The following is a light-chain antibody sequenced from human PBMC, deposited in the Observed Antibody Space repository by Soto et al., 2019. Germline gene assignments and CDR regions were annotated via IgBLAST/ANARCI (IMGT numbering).Light chain of an antibody. Sequence: DTVMTQSPLSLPVTPGEPASISCRSSQSLLHSNGYNYLDWYLQKPGQSPQLLIYLGSNRASGVPDMFSGSGSGTDFTLKISRVEAEDVGVYYCMQALQTPIFTFGPGTKVDIK. V-gene: IGKV2-28*01. J-gene: IGKJ3*01. CDR3: MQALQTPIFT. CDR2: LGS. CDR1: QSLLHSNGYNY.